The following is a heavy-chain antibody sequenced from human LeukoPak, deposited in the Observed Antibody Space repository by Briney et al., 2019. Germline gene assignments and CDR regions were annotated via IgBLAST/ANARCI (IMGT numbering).Heavy chain of an antibody. CDR3: AIADRNVVVPAASGGIDY. J-gene: IGHJ4*02. CDR1: NGSLGSFY. D-gene: IGHD2-2*01. Sequence: SETLSLTCTVSNGSLGSFYWTWIRQPPGKGLERIGYIYYTGTTDYNPSLKSRVIISVDTSKNQFSLKLISVTAADTAVYYCAIADRNVVVPAASGGIDYWGQGTLVTVSS. V-gene: IGHV4-59*12. CDR2: IYYTGTT.